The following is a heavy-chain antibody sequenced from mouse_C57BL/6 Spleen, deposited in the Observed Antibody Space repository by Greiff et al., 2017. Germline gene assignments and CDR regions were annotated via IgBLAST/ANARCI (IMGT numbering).Heavy chain of an antibody. CDR1: GYTFTDYY. V-gene: IGHV1-76*01. CDR3: ARVTTGYFDV. CDR2: IYPGSGNT. J-gene: IGHJ1*03. Sequence: QVQLQQSGAELVRPGASVTLSCKASGYTFTDYYIHWVKQRPGQGLEWIARIYPGSGNTYYNEKFKGKATLTAEKSSSTAYMQLSSLTSEDSAVYFCARVTTGYFDVGGTGTRVTVSA. D-gene: IGHD2-2*01.